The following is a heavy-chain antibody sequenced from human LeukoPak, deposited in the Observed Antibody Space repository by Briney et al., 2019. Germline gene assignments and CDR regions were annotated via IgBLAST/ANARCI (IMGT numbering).Heavy chain of an antibody. D-gene: IGHD6-19*01. Sequence: GASVKVSCKASGYTFTSYGISWMRQAPGQGLEWMGWISAYNGNTNYAQKLQDRVTMTTDTSTSTDYMELRILRSDDTAVYYCARDPSSGWYEMTGDYWGQGTLVTVSS. CDR3: ARDPSSGWYEMTGDY. CDR2: ISAYNGNT. J-gene: IGHJ4*02. V-gene: IGHV1-18*01. CDR1: GYTFTSYG.